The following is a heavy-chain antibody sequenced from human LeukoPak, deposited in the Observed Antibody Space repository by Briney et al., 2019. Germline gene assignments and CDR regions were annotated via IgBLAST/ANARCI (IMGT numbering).Heavy chain of an antibody. V-gene: IGHV3-11*01. CDR2: ISSSGGTI. D-gene: IGHD3-22*01. Sequence: GSLRLSCAASGFTFSDYYMSWIRQAPGKGLEWVSYISSSGGTIYYADSVKGRFTISRDNAKNSLYLQMNSLRAEDTAVYYCARDHSPYYYDSSGYYLDYWGQGTLVTVSS. J-gene: IGHJ4*02. CDR3: ARDHSPYYYDSSGYYLDY. CDR1: GFTFSDYY.